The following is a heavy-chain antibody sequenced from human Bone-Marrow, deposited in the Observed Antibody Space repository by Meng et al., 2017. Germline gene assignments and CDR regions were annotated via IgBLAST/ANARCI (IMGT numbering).Heavy chain of an antibody. CDR2: IHHSGSA. Sequence: QVPLPVSLPGRWGRSQTLSLTCTVSGGSMSSGNYYWSWIRQPPGKGLEWIGYIHHSGSAYYNPSLKSRVSISVDTSKNQFSLNLNSMTAADTAVYYCASFDHIPRRNYFDYWGQGTLVTVSS. J-gene: IGHJ4*02. D-gene: IGHD2-21*01. CDR1: GGSMSSGNYY. CDR3: ASFDHIPRRNYFDY. V-gene: IGHV4-30-4*01.